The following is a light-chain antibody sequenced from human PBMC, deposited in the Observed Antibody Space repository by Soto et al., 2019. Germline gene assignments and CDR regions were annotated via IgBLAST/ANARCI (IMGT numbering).Light chain of an antibody. CDR1: SSDVGGYDY. V-gene: IGLV2-14*01. CDR2: DVT. Sequence: QSALTQPASVSGSPGQSVTISCTGTSSDVGGYDYVSWYQQHPGKAPKLIIYDVTNRPSGFSNRFSGFKSGNTASLTISGLQAEDEADYYCSLYAGIRTLVFGGGTQLTVL. CDR3: SLYAGIRTLV. J-gene: IGLJ2*01.